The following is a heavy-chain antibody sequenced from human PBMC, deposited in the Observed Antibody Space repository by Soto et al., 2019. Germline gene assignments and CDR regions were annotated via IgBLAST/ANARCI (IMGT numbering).Heavy chain of an antibody. Sequence: SETLSLTCAVYGGSFSGYYWSWIRQPPGKGLEWIGYIYHSGSTNYNPSLKSRVTISVDTSKNQFSLKLSSVTAADTAVYYCARQAGGYDYDAFDIWGQGTMVTVSS. CDR2: IYHSGST. CDR1: GGSFSGYY. V-gene: IGHV4-59*08. D-gene: IGHD5-12*01. CDR3: ARQAGGYDYDAFDI. J-gene: IGHJ3*02.